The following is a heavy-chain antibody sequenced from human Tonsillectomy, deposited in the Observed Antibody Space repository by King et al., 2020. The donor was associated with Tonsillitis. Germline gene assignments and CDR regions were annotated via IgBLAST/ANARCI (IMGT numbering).Heavy chain of an antibody. Sequence: QLQESGPGVVKPLETLSLTCSVSGGSISTSDQYWAWIRQPPGKGLEWIGYMYNTGTTFYNPSLKSRITISGGTSENRFSLKLSSVTAADTAVYFCARYVSGSFDYWGQGALVTVSS. CDR3: ARYVSGSFDY. D-gene: IGHD1-26*01. J-gene: IGHJ4*02. CDR2: MYNTGTT. V-gene: IGHV4-39*01. CDR1: GGSISTSDQY.